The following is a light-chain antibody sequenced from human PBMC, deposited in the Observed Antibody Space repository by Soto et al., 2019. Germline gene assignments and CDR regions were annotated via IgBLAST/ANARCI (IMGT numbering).Light chain of an antibody. J-gene: IGKJ2*01. Sequence: AIQMTQSPSSLSASVGDRVTLTCRASQGIGNDLGWYQQKPGKAPKLLIFAASSLQSGVPSRFSGSGSGTDFTLTINSLQPEDFATYYCLQDYTYPYTFGQGTMLEIK. CDR3: LQDYTYPYT. CDR2: AAS. V-gene: IGKV1-6*01. CDR1: QGIGND.